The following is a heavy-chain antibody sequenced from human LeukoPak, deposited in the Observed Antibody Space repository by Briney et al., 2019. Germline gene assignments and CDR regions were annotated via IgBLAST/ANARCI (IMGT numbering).Heavy chain of an antibody. CDR2: IRAYNGNT. J-gene: IGHJ4*02. CDR3: ARGGAYYDLTH. CDR1: GYTFTSYG. D-gene: IGHD3-22*01. V-gene: IGHV1-18*01. Sequence: GASVKLSCKSSGYTFTSYGISWGRQAPGQGREWMGWIRAYNGNTNYAQKIQGRVTMTTDTSTSTAYMELRSLRSDDTAVYYCARGGAYYDLTHWGQGNLVTVSS.